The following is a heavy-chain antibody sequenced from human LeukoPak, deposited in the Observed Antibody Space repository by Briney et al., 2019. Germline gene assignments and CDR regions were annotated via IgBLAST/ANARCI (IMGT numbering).Heavy chain of an antibody. CDR1: GFTFDDYA. V-gene: IGHV3-43D*03. CDR2: ISWDGGST. Sequence: PGGSLRLSCAASGFTFDDYAMHWVRQAPGKGLEWVSLISWDGGSTYYADSVKGRFTISRDNSKNSLYLQMNSLRAEDTALYYCAKETYSGSHHPYFDYWGQGTLVTVSS. D-gene: IGHD1-26*01. J-gene: IGHJ4*02. CDR3: AKETYSGSHHPYFDY.